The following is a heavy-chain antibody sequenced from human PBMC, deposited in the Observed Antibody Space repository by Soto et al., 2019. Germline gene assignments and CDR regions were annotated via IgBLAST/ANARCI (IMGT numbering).Heavy chain of an antibody. V-gene: IGHV4-59*12. CDR1: GGSFSNYF. Sequence: PSETLSLTCTVSGGSFSNYFWSWIRQPPGKGLEWIGYILHSGSTIYNPSLKSRVTISVDTSKNQFSLKLSSVTAADTAVYYCAREPLTWGQGTLVTVSS. CDR2: ILHSGST. J-gene: IGHJ4*02. CDR3: AREPLT.